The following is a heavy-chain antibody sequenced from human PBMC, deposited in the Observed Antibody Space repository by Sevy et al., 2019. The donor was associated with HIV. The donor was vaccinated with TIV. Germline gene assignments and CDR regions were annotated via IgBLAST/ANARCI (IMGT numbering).Heavy chain of an antibody. Sequence: GESLKISCKGSGYSFKSHWITWVRQVPGKGLEWMGRIDPSESQINYSPSFEGHVTLSVDKSLTTAYLQWSSLKASDTAIYYCARHLYYDSYPHLAYWGQGTLVTVSS. V-gene: IGHV5-10-1*01. CDR3: ARHLYYDSYPHLAY. D-gene: IGHD3-3*01. CDR2: IDPSESQI. CDR1: GYSFKSHW. J-gene: IGHJ4*02.